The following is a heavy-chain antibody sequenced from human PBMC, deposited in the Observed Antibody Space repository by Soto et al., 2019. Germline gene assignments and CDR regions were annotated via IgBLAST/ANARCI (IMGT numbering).Heavy chain of an antibody. CDR2: ISYDGSEK. V-gene: IGHV3-30*04. J-gene: IGHJ5*02. CDR1: GFTFSGYA. D-gene: IGHD3-10*01. Sequence: GGSLRLSCAGSGFTFSGYAMHWVRQAPGKGLEWVAVISYDGSEKYYADSVKGRFTISRDNSENTLYLQMNSLRAEDTAVYYCAKDRAVRRLWFDPWGRGILVTVSS. CDR3: AKDRAVRRLWFDP.